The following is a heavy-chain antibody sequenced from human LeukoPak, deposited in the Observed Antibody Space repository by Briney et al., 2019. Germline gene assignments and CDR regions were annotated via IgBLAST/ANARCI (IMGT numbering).Heavy chain of an antibody. D-gene: IGHD3-3*01. CDR3: AREGITIFGVVLDAFDI. Sequence: GGSLRLSCAASGFTLSNYDMQWVRQGSGDDLEWVSVIGIAGATFYSDSVKGRFTISRDNARNSLYLQMNSLRAEDTAVYYCAREGITIFGVVLDAFDIWGQGTMVTVSS. V-gene: IGHV3-13*01. CDR2: IGIAGAT. CDR1: GFTLSNYD. J-gene: IGHJ3*02.